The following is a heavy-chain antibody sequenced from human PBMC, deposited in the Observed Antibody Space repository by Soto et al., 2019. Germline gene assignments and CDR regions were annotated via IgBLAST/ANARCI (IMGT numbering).Heavy chain of an antibody. D-gene: IGHD1-1*01. Sequence: SETLSLTCNVSGFAISRGYYWSWVRQSPGKGLEWIGSIYPSVSSYHNPSLETRLTLSIDTSKNQLTLKLASVTAEDTAISYCAREKVGTTFFDNWGKGIQVT. J-gene: IGHJ4*02. V-gene: IGHV4-38-2*02. CDR3: AREKVGTTFFDN. CDR2: IYPSVSS. CDR1: GFAISRGYY.